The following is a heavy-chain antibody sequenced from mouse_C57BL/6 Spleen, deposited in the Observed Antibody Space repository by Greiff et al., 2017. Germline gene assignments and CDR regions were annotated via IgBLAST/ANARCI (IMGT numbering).Heavy chain of an antibody. V-gene: IGHV1-69*01. J-gene: IGHJ4*01. CDR3: ARGVYYGSSYEGDYYAMDY. CDR1: GYTFTSYW. D-gene: IGHD1-1*01. Sequence: QVQLQQPGAELVMPGASVKLSCKASGYTFTSYWMHWVKQRPGQGLEWIGEIDPSDSYTNYNQKFKGKSTLTVDKSSSTAYMQLSSLTSEDSAVYYCARGVYYGSSYEGDYYAMDYWGQGTSVTVSS. CDR2: IDPSDSYT.